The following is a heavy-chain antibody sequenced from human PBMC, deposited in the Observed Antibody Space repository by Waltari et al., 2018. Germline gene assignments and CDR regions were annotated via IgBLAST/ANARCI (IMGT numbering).Heavy chain of an antibody. CDR1: GCSIRSYY. V-gene: IGHV4-4*07. D-gene: IGHD3-3*01. J-gene: IGHJ6*02. CDR2: LYTSWST. CDR3: ARAPPYDFWRGPYGMDV. Sequence: HVQLQESGPGLVKPSETLSLTCTVSGCSIRSYYWSWIRQPAWKGLEWIGRLYTSWSTNYNPSLKSRVTMSVDTSKNQFSLKLSSVTAADTAVYYCARAPPYDFWRGPYGMDVWGQGTTVTVSS.